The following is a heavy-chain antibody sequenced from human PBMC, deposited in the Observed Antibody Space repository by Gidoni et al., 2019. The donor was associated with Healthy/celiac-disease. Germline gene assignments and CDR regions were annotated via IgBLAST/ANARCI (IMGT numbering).Heavy chain of an antibody. CDR3: AKATIAVAGKVPHDAFDI. D-gene: IGHD6-19*01. V-gene: IGHV3-23*01. Sequence: EVQLLASGGGLVQPGGSLRLSCAASGFTFSSYPMSWVRQAPGKGLEWVSAISGSGGSTYYADSVKGRFTISRDNSKNTLYLQMNSLRAEDTAVYYCAKATIAVAGKVPHDAFDIWGQGTMVTVSS. CDR1: GFTFSSYP. CDR2: ISGSGGST. J-gene: IGHJ3*02.